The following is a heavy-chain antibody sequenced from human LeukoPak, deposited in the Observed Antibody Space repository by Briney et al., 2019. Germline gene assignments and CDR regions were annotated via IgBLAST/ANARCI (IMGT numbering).Heavy chain of an antibody. CDR1: GFTFSGYG. Sequence: GGSLRLSCAASGFTFSGYGMSWVRQAPGKGLEWVSAISGSGGSTYYADSVKGRFTISRDNSKNTLYLQMNSLRAEDTAVYYCAKCYGSGSPYYFDYWGQGTLVTVSS. D-gene: IGHD3-10*01. J-gene: IGHJ4*02. V-gene: IGHV3-23*01. CDR3: AKCYGSGSPYYFDY. CDR2: ISGSGGST.